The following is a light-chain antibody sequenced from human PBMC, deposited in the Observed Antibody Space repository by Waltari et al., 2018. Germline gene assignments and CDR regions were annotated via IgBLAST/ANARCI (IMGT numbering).Light chain of an antibody. CDR1: QSVLYSSNNKNY. CDR3: QQYYTTPPYT. V-gene: IGKV4-1*01. Sequence: DIVMTQSPDSLAVSLGERATINCKSSQSVLYSSNNKNYLAWYQKKPGQPPKLLIYGASTRESGVHDRFSGSGSGTDFTLTISSLQAEDVAVYYCQQYYTTPPYTFGQGTKLEIK. J-gene: IGKJ2*01. CDR2: GAS.